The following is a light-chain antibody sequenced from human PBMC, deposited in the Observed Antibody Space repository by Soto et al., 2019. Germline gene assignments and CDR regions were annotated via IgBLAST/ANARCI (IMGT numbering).Light chain of an antibody. J-gene: IGLJ2*01. CDR1: SGHSSYA. Sequence: QPVLTQSPSASASLGASVKLTCTLSSGHSSYAIAWHQQQPEKGPRYLMKLNSDGSHSKGDGIPDRFSGSSSGAERYLTIASLQSEDEADYSWQTWGTGIQVFGGGTKLTVL. CDR2: LNSDGSH. CDR3: QTWGTGIQV. V-gene: IGLV4-69*01.